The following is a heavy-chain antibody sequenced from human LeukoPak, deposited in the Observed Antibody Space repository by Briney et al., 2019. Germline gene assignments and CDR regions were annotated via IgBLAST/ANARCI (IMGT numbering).Heavy chain of an antibody. D-gene: IGHD6-13*01. CDR1: GFSFRSFA. CDR3: ARTIAQYTNTWLYYYYGLDV. CDR2: ISGGGEDT. J-gene: IGHJ6*02. Sequence: PGGSLRLSCTASGFSFRSFAMSWVRQAPGQGLEWVSSISGGGEDTYYADSVKGRFTISRDNSENTLYMQMNSLGADDTALYYCARTIAQYTNTWLYYYYGLDVWGQGTTVTVSS. V-gene: IGHV3-23*01.